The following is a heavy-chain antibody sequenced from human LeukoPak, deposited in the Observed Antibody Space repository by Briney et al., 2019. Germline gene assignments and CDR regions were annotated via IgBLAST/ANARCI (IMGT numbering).Heavy chain of an antibody. CDR2: IYHRGST. CDR3: ASGDSSGYSDY. CDR1: GASISSSNW. D-gene: IGHD3-22*01. Sequence: SETLSLTCDVSGASISSSNWWSWVRQPPVKGLEWIGEIYHRGSTNYNPSLKSRVTISVDKSKNQSSLKLTSVTAADTAVYYCASGDSSGYSDYWGQGTLVTVSS. J-gene: IGHJ4*02. V-gene: IGHV4-4*02.